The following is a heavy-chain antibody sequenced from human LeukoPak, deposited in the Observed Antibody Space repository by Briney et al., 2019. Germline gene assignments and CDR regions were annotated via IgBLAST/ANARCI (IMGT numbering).Heavy chain of an antibody. J-gene: IGHJ4*02. D-gene: IGHD3-22*01. V-gene: IGHV3-21*01. Sequence: GGSLRLSCAASGFTFSSYSMNWVRQAPGKGLERVSSISSSSSYIYYADSVKGRFTISRDNAKNSLYLQMNSLRAEDTAVYYCARVGSRITTDRYFDYWGQGTLVTVSS. CDR1: GFTFSSYS. CDR3: ARVGSRITTDRYFDY. CDR2: ISSSSSYI.